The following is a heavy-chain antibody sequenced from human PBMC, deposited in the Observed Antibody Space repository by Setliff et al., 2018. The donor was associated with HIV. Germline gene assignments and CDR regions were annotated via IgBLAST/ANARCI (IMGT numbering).Heavy chain of an antibody. D-gene: IGHD5-18*01. J-gene: IGHJ4*02. CDR2: ISYDGSNK. CDR3: AKARIQLWLRLDY. V-gene: IGHV3-30*18. CDR1: GFTFSSYG. Sequence: LRLSCAASGFTFSSYGMHWVRQAPGKGLEWVAVISYDGSNKYYADSVKGRFTISRDNSKNTLYLQMNSLRAEDTAVYYCAKARIQLWLRLDYWGQGTLVTVSS.